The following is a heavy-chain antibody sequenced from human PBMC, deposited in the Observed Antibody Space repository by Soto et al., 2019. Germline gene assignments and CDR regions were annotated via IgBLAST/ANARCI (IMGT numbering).Heavy chain of an antibody. CDR2: ISAYNGNT. Sequence: ASVKVSCKASGYTFTSCGISWVRQAPGQGLEWMGWISAYNGNTNYAQKLQGRVTMTTDTSTSTAYMELRSLRSDDTAVYYCARVRVVLMVYALPFDPWGQGTLVTVSS. V-gene: IGHV1-18*04. D-gene: IGHD2-8*01. CDR3: ARVRVVLMVYALPFDP. J-gene: IGHJ5*02. CDR1: GYTFTSCG.